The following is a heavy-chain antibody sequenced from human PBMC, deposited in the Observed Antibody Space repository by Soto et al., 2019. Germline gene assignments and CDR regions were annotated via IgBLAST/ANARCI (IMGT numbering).Heavy chain of an antibody. CDR1: GFTFSSYS. CDR3: ARDDAEKKGPPLRYYYYYGMDV. V-gene: IGHV3-48*02. Sequence: GGSLRLSCAASGFTFSSYSMNWVRQAPGKGLEWVSYISSSSSTIYYADSVKGRFTISRDNAKNSLYLQMNSLRDEDTAVYYCARDDAEKKGPPLRYYYYYGMDVWGQGTTVTVSS. J-gene: IGHJ6*02. CDR2: ISSSSSTI.